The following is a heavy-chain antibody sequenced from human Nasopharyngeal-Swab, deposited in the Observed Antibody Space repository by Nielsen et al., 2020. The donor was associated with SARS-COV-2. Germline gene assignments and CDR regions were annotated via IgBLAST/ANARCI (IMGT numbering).Heavy chain of an antibody. V-gene: IGHV4-39*02. CDR3: ASSSAWFRISPLDY. J-gene: IGHJ4*02. CDR1: GVSITSNSHF. Sequence: SETLSLTCSVPGVSITSNSHFWGWFRQPPGKGLEWIGNIYHTGITYYNPSLKSRISLSIDTSKNAFSLKMKSVTAADTAVYYCASSSAWFRISPLDYWGRGTLVAVSS. D-gene: IGHD6-19*01. CDR2: IYHTGIT.